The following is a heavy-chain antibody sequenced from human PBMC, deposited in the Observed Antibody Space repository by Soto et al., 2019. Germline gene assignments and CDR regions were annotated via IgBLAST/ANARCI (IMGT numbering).Heavy chain of an antibody. CDR2: ISYDGSNK. CDR3: ARASTYYDSSGFNWFDP. CDR1: GFTFSSYA. J-gene: IGHJ5*02. Sequence: GGSLRLSCAASGFTFSSYAMHWVRQAPGKGLEWVAVISYDGSNKYYADSVKGRFTISRDNSKNTLYLQMNSLRAEDTAVYYCARASTYYDSSGFNWFDPWGQGTLVTVSS. V-gene: IGHV3-30-3*01. D-gene: IGHD3-22*01.